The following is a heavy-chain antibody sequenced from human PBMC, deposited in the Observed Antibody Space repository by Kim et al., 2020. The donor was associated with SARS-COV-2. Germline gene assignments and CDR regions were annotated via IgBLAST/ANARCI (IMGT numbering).Heavy chain of an antibody. J-gene: IGHJ4*02. V-gene: IGHV4-39*02. D-gene: IGHD4-17*01. Sequence: YSNPSLTSRVTISVATSKNHVSLKLSSVTAADTAVYYCARAVDYGGPFDYWGQGTLVTVSS. CDR3: ARAVDYGGPFDY.